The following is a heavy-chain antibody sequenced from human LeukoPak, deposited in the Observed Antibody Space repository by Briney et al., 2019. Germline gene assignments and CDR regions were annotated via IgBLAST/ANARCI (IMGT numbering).Heavy chain of an antibody. D-gene: IGHD3-22*01. J-gene: IGHJ4*02. CDR3: AKDAYDSSGYYPFDY. V-gene: IGHV3-23*01. Sequence: GGSLRLSCAASGFTFSNYAMTWVRQAPGKGLEWVSAISGSGGSTYYADSVKGRFTISRDNSKNTLYLQMNSLRAEDTAVYYCAKDAYDSSGYYPFDYWGQGTLVTVSS. CDR1: GFTFSNYA. CDR2: ISGSGGST.